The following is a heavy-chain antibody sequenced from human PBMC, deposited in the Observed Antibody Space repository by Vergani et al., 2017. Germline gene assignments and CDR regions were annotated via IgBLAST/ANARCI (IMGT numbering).Heavy chain of an antibody. Sequence: QLQLQESGPGLVKPSETLSLTCTVSGGSISSSSYYWGWIRQPPGKGLEWIGTIYYSGSTYYNVSLKSRVTISVDTSKNQFSLKLSSVTAADTAVYYCARHAGRLQLNGAFDYWGQGTLVTVSS. CDR3: ARHAGRLQLNGAFDY. CDR1: GGSISSSSYY. V-gene: IGHV4-39*01. J-gene: IGHJ4*02. D-gene: IGHD5-24*01. CDR2: IYYSGST.